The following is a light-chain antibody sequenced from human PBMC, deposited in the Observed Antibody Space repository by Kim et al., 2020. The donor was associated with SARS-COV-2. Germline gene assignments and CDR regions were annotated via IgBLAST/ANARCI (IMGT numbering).Light chain of an antibody. CDR1: QSIGSS. Sequence: SVTPKEKVTITCRASQSIGSSLHWYQQKPDQSPKILIKYVSQSISGVPSRFSGSGSGTDFTLTINSLEAEDAAVYYCHETNNLRYTFGQGTKLEI. J-gene: IGKJ2*01. CDR3: HETNNLRYT. V-gene: IGKV6D-21*02. CDR2: YVS.